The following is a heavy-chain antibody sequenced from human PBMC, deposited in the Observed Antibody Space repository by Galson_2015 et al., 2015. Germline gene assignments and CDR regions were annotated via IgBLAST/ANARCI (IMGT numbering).Heavy chain of an antibody. Sequence: ETLSLTCTVDGGSFNGYYWSWIRQPPGKGLEWIGYIYYTGTTYYNSSLRSRVTMSVDTSKNQFSLKLSSVTAADTAVYYCARVTAMVTRRFDPWGQGALVTASS. CDR1: GGSFNGYY. D-gene: IGHD5-18*01. CDR2: IYYTGTT. J-gene: IGHJ5*02. V-gene: IGHV4-59*06. CDR3: ARVTAMVTRRFDP.